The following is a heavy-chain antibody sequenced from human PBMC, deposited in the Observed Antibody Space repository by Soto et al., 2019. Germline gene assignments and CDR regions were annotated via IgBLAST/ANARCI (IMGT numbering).Heavy chain of an antibody. CDR2: ISGSGGTT. J-gene: IGHJ3*02. D-gene: IGHD3-16*02. Sequence: VQLLESGGGLVQPGGSLRLSCAASGFTFSSYAMNWVRQAPGKGLEWVSVISGSGGTTYYADSVKGRFTISRDNSKNTLHLQMNSLRADDTAVYYCAKEGGGYRAFDIWGQGTMVTVSS. V-gene: IGHV3-23*01. CDR1: GFTFSSYA. CDR3: AKEGGGYRAFDI.